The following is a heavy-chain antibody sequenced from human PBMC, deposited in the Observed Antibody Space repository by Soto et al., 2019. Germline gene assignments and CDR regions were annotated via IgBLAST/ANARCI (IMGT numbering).Heavy chain of an antibody. V-gene: IGHV1-69*01. CDR3: ARDLEFRDGNISHLDY. J-gene: IGHJ4*02. Sequence: QVQLVQSGAEVKKPGSSVKVSCKASGGTFSSHVFNWVRQAPGQGLEWMGGIMPIIGTANYAQKFQGRGTITADESTSTDYMELSSLRSEDTAVYYCARDLEFRDGNISHLDYGGKGTLVTVSS. CDR1: GGTFSSHV. CDR2: IMPIIGTA. D-gene: IGHD3-3*01.